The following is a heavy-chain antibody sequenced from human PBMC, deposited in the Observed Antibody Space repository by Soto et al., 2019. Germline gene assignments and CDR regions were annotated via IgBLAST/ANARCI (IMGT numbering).Heavy chain of an antibody. CDR3: AKDLGDYPLGMDV. CDR1: GFTFSSYA. J-gene: IGHJ6*02. V-gene: IGHV3-23*01. Sequence: EVQLLESGGGLVQPGGSLILSCAASGFTFSSYAMSWVRQAPGKGLEWVSAISGSGGSTYYADSVKGRFTISRDNSKNTLYLQMNSLRAEDTAVYYCAKDLGDYPLGMDVWGQGTTVTVSS. D-gene: IGHD4-17*01. CDR2: ISGSGGST.